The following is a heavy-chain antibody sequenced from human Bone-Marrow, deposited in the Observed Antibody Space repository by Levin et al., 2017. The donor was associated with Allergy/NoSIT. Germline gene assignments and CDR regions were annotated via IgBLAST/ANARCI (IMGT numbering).Heavy chain of an antibody. CDR3: ARGGSSSPYGMDV. V-gene: IGHV1-18*01. CDR2: ISGYNGNT. CDR1: GFTFTSYG. D-gene: IGHD6-13*01. J-gene: IGHJ6*02. Sequence: GESLKISCKASGFTFTSYGFSWVRQAPGQGLEWMGWISGYNGNTNYAQKLQGRVTMTTDTSTSTAYMELRSLRSDDAALYYCARGGSSSPYGMDVWGQGTTVTVSS.